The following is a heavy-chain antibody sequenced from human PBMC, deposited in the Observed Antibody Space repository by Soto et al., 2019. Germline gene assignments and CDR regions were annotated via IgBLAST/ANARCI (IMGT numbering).Heavy chain of an antibody. J-gene: IGHJ6*02. CDR2: IYYSGST. CDR3: ARDQAYDYTSPGDYYYYGMDV. CDR1: GGSISSGGLY. Sequence: QVQLQESGPGLVKPSQTLSLTCTVSGGSISSGGLYWNWIRQHPGKGLEWIGYIYYSGSTYYNPSLKSRVTISVDTSKNQFSLNLSSVTAADTAVYYCARDQAYDYTSPGDYYYYGMDVWGQGTTVTVSS. D-gene: IGHD4-4*01. V-gene: IGHV4-31*03.